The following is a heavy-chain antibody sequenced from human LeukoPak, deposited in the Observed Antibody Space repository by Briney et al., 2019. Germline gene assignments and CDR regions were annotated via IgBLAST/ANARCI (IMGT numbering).Heavy chain of an antibody. CDR1: GFTFSSYA. CDR3: ARTHDTYYDILTGYSLDGDNYYMDV. CDR2: ISSSGSTI. Sequence: SGGSLRLSCAASGFTFSSYAMSWVRQAPGKGLEWVSYISSSGSTIYCADSVKGRFTISRDNAKNSLYLQMNSLRAEDTAVYYCARTHDTYYDILTGYSLDGDNYYMDVWGKGTTVTVSS. D-gene: IGHD3-9*01. J-gene: IGHJ6*03. V-gene: IGHV3-48*04.